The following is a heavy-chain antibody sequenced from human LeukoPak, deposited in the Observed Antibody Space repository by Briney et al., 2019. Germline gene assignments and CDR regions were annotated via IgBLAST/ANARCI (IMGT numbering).Heavy chain of an antibody. V-gene: IGHV4-31*03. CDR3: ARGEMATTYYFDY. CDR2: IYDSGSS. J-gene: IGHJ4*02. CDR1: GGSISSGGYY. Sequence: PSQTLSLTCTVSGGSISSGGYYWGWLRQHPGKGLEWIGYIYDSGSSYYNPSLKSRVTISVDTSKNQFSLKLTSVTAADTAVYYCARGEMATTYYFDYWGQGTLVTVSS. D-gene: IGHD5-24*01.